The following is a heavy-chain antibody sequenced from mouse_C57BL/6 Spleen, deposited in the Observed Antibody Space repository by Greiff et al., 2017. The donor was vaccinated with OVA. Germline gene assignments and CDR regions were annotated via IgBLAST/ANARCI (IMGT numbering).Heavy chain of an antibody. J-gene: IGHJ4*01. CDR2: IDPETGGT. Sequence: QVQLQQSGAELVRPGASVTLSCKASGYTFTDYEMHWVKQTPVHGLEWIGAIDPETGGTAYNQKFKGKAILTADKSSSTAYMELRSLTSEDSAVYYCTREVGNYAAMDYWGQGTSVTVSS. D-gene: IGHD2-1*01. CDR3: TREVGNYAAMDY. CDR1: GYTFTDYE. V-gene: IGHV1-15*01.